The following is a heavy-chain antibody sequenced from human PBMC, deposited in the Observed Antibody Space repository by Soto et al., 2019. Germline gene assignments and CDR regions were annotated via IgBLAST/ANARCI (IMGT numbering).Heavy chain of an antibody. D-gene: IGHD3-10*01. CDR2: ISNSGSGT. J-gene: IGHJ4*02. V-gene: IGHV3-23*01. CDR3: SSSSPASDY. Sequence: EVQMLESGGGLVQPGGSLRLSCVASGFTFGRFGMSWVRQAAGKGLEWVSGISNSGSGTYYADSVKGRFTISRDNAKNPLYLQMSSLRGEDTALYYCSSSSPASDYWGQGTLVTVSS. CDR1: GFTFGRFG.